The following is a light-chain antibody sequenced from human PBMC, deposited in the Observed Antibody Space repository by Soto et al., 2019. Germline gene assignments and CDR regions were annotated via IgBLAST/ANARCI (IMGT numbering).Light chain of an antibody. CDR2: DVN. Sequence: QSALTQPASVSGSPGQSITISCTGTSSDIGYYNYVSWYQQHPGEVPKLMIYDVNSRPSGVSNRFSGSKSGNTASQTISGLQAEDEADYYCSSYTTTSTVIFGGGTKLTVL. J-gene: IGLJ2*01. CDR3: SSYTTTSTVI. CDR1: SSDIGYYNY. V-gene: IGLV2-14*01.